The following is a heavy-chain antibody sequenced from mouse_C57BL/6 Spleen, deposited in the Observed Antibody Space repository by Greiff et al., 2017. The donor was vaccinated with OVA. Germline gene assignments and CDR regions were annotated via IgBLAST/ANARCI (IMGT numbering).Heavy chain of an antibody. CDR3: AREGGSRDGDGYFDV. CDR2: INPNNGGT. V-gene: IGHV1-26*01. CDR1: GYTFTDYY. J-gene: IGHJ1*03. Sequence: EVQLQQSGPELVKPGASVKISCKASGYTFTDYYMNWVKQSHGKSLEWIGDINPNNGGTSYNQKFKGKATLTVDKSSSTAYMELRSLTSEDSAVYYCAREGGSRDGDGYFDVWGTGTTVTVSS. D-gene: IGHD1-1*01.